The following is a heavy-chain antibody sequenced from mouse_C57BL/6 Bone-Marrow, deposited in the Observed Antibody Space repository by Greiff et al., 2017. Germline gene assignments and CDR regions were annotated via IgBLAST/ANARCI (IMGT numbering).Heavy chain of an antibody. D-gene: IGHD2-4*01. CDR1: GYAFSSSW. CDR3: ARGGDDYGYFDV. J-gene: IGHJ1*03. V-gene: IGHV1-82*01. Sequence: VQLQQSGPALVKPGASVKISCKASGYAFSSSWMNWVKQRPGKGLAWIGRIYSGVGDTNSNGKFKGTATLTADQPSGTGYTLLSSLTSEDDAVYFCARGGDDYGYFDVWGTGTTVTVSS. CDR2: IYSGVGDT.